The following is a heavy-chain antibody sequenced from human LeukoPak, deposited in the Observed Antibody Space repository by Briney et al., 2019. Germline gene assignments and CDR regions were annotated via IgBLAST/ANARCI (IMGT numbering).Heavy chain of an antibody. Sequence: PGGSLRLSCAASGFTFSRYSMNWVRQAPGKGLEWVSSITSSSSYIYYADSVKGRFTISRDNAKNSLYLQMNRLRVEDTAVYYCAREGDGYNSPVDYWGQGTLVTVSS. CDR3: AREGDGYNSPVDY. D-gene: IGHD5-24*01. CDR2: ITSSSSYI. CDR1: GFTFSRYS. V-gene: IGHV3-21*01. J-gene: IGHJ4*02.